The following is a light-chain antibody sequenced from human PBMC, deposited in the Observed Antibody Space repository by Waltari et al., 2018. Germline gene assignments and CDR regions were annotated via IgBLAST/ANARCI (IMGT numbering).Light chain of an antibody. J-gene: IGKJ4*01. V-gene: IGKV3-20*01. Sequence: EIVLTQSPGTLSLSPGERATLSCRASQSVSSSHLAWYQQKPGQAPRLLIYGASSRATGIPDRFSGSGSGTDFTLTISRLEPEDFAVYYCQQYGSSPEVTFGGGTKVEIK. CDR1: QSVSSSH. CDR3: QQYGSSPEVT. CDR2: GAS.